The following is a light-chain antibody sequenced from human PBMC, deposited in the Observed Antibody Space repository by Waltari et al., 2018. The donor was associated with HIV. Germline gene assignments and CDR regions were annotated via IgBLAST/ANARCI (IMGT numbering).Light chain of an antibody. V-gene: IGLV2-23*02. CDR3: FSYGGVTILYV. Sequence: QYALTQAAPVSGSPGRSLTISCTGASSDGGAYNLVSRYQQHPNKAPQRIIYDVSKRPSGVSLRYSGSKSGNTASLRIVGLQPEDEADYYCFSYGGVTILYVFGGGTTVTV. CDR2: DVS. CDR1: SSDGGAYNL. J-gene: IGLJ1*01.